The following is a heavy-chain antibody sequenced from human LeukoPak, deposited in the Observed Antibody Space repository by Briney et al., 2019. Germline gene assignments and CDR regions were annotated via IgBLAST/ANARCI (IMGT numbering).Heavy chain of an antibody. CDR2: IYHSGST. CDR3: VSLRWELLAPYFDH. Sequence: SETLSLTCSVSTDSTNTYYWSWIRQSPGKGLECIGHIYHSGSTDYKPSFKSRVVVSIDMSKKEFSLKLTSVTVADTAIYYCVSLRWELLAPYFDHWGQGAFVNVSS. V-gene: IGHV4-59*01. J-gene: IGHJ4*02. CDR1: TDSTNTYY. D-gene: IGHD2-15*01.